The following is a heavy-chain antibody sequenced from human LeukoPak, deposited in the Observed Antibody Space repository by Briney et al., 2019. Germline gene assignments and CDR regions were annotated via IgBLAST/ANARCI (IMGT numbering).Heavy chain of an antibody. CDR3: ARHGSIGSGSLY. V-gene: IGHV4-39*01. CDR2: VYYSGST. J-gene: IGHJ4*02. D-gene: IGHD6-19*01. CDR1: GGSVTSTTYY. Sequence: SETLSLTCTVSGGSVTSTTYYWGWIRQPPGKGLEWIGSVYYSGSTYYNPSLKSRGIISVETSKTQFSLRLGSVTAADTAVYYCARHGSIGSGSLYWGEGTLVTVSS.